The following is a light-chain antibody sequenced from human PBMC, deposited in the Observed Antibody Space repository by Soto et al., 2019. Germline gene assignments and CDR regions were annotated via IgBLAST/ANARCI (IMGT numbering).Light chain of an antibody. Sequence: DIQMTQSPSSLSASVGDRVTITCRASQGISNYLAWYQQKPGKVPKLLIYAASTLQSGVPSRFSGSGSGTDFTLTISSPQPEDVATYYCQKYNSAPRSSTFGGGTKVEIK. V-gene: IGKV1-27*01. CDR1: QGISNY. J-gene: IGKJ4*01. CDR2: AAS. CDR3: QKYNSAPRSST.